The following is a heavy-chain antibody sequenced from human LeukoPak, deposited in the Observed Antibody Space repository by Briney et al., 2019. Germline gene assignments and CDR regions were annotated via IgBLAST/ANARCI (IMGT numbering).Heavy chain of an antibody. D-gene: IGHD6-19*01. V-gene: IGHV3-21*01. CDR2: ISSSSSYI. Sequence: GGSLRLSCAASGFTFSSYSMNWVRQAPGKGLEWVSSISSSSSYIYYADSVEGRFTISRDNAKNSLYLQMNSLRAEDTAVYYCARDYSSGWYPHYWGQGTLVTVSS. J-gene: IGHJ4*02. CDR1: GFTFSSYS. CDR3: ARDYSSGWYPHY.